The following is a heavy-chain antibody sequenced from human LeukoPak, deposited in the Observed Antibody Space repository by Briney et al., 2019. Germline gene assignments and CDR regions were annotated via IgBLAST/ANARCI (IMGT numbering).Heavy chain of an antibody. CDR3: VRSAFLTTEFYFDY. Sequence: GGSLRLSCATSGFTFSRYWMHWVRQAPGKGLVWVSRINTDGRTIAYADSVKGRFTISRDNAKNTLYLQMNSLRAEDTAVYYCVRSAFLTTEFYFDYWGHGTLVTVSS. CDR2: INTDGRTI. J-gene: IGHJ4*01. D-gene: IGHD4-11*01. CDR1: GFTFSRYW. V-gene: IGHV3-74*01.